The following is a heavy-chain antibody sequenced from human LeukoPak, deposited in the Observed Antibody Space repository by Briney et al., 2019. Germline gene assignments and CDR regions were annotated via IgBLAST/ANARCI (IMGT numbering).Heavy chain of an antibody. Sequence: PGGSLRLSCAASGFTFSSYAMSWVRQAPGKGLEWVSVISGSGGSRYYADSVKGRFTISRDNSKNTLSLQMNSLRAEDTAVYYCAKRPGGAYYYYYMDVWGKGTTVTVSS. CDR3: AKRPGGAYYYYYMDV. V-gene: IGHV3-23*01. J-gene: IGHJ6*03. D-gene: IGHD1-26*01. CDR2: ISGSGGSR. CDR1: GFTFSSYA.